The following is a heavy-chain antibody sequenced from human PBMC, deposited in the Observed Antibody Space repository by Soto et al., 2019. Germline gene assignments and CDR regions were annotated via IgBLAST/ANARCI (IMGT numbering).Heavy chain of an antibody. Sequence: SAILSLTCTVSGGSISSSSYYWGWIRQPPGKGLEWIGSIYYSGSTYYNPSLKSRVTISVDTSKNQFSLKLSSVTAADTAVYYSARVMEQLALDYWGQVTLVTVSA. D-gene: IGHD6-13*01. CDR1: GGSISSSSYY. V-gene: IGHV4-39*07. CDR3: ARVMEQLALDY. CDR2: IYYSGST. J-gene: IGHJ4*02.